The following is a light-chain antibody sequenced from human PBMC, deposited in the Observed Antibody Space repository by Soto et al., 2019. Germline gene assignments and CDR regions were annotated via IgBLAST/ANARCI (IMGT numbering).Light chain of an antibody. CDR2: DAS. J-gene: IGKJ1*01. CDR3: QQSYSTPPT. Sequence: DIQMTDSPSTLSASGGDRHTITCRASQSIKSWLAWYQQKPGKAPKFLIYDASALESGVPSRFSGSGSGTKVTLPISSLQPEDFATYYCQQSYSTPPTFGQGTKVDIK. CDR1: QSIKSW. V-gene: IGKV1-5*01.